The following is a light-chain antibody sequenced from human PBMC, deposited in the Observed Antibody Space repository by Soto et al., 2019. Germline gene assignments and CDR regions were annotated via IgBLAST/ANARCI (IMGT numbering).Light chain of an antibody. J-gene: IGKJ2*01. CDR2: GAS. Sequence: EIVMTQSPATLSLSPGERATLSCRASQSVSSTYLAWYRHKPGQAPRLLIYGASIRAADIPDRFSGSGSGTDFTLTISGLEPEDFAVYYCHHYASSRHTFGQGTKVDIK. V-gene: IGKV3-20*01. CDR3: HHYASSRHT. CDR1: QSVSSTY.